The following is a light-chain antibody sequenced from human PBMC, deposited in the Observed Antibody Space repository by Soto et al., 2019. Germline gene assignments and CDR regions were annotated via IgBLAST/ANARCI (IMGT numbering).Light chain of an antibody. Sequence: ASLMTESPSSFSASTGDRVTITCRASQGISSYLAWYQQKPGKAPKLLIYAASSLQSGVPSRFSGSGSGTDFTLTISSLQPEDFATYYCLQDYNYPITFGQGPRLEIK. CDR1: QGISSY. CDR3: LQDYNYPIT. CDR2: AAS. J-gene: IGKJ5*01. V-gene: IGKV1-8*01.